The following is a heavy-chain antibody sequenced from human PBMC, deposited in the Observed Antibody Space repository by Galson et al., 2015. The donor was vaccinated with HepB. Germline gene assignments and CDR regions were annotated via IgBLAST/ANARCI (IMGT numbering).Heavy chain of an antibody. CDR3: AREMNSGAYYPFDY. Sequence: SLRLSCAASGFSFSTYDMHWVRQAPGKGLEWMAVLRYDGSSEFYADSVRGRFTISRDDAKNTLYLQMNSLRVDDTAVYFCAREMNSGAYYPFDYWGPGTLVTVAS. D-gene: IGHD1-26*01. CDR1: GFSFSTYD. V-gene: IGHV3-33*01. CDR2: LRYDGSSE. J-gene: IGHJ4*02.